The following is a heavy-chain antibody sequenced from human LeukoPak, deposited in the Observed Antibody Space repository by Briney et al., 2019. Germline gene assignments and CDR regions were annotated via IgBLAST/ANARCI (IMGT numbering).Heavy chain of an antibody. CDR1: GFTFSTYA. D-gene: IGHD3-22*01. Sequence: GGSLRLSCVVSGFTFSTYAMSWVRQAPGKGLEWVSAISGSGGSTYYADSVKGRFTISRDNSKNTLYLQMNSLRAEDTAVYYCAKVIPITMIVVGLDYWGQGTLVTVSS. J-gene: IGHJ4*02. CDR2: ISGSGGST. CDR3: AKVIPITMIVVGLDY. V-gene: IGHV3-23*01.